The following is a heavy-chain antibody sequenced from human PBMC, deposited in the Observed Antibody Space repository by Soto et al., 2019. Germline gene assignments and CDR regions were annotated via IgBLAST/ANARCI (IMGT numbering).Heavy chain of an antibody. J-gene: IGHJ6*03. CDR2: ISSSGSTI. D-gene: IGHD2-2*01. Sequence: GGSLRLSCAASGCKFRDYYMSWIRQAPGKGLEWVSYISSSGSTIYYADSVKGRFTISRDNAKNSLYLQMNSLRAEDTAVYYCARLLGSTRPGRNYYYYYLDVWGKGTTVTVSS. CDR1: GCKFRDYY. CDR3: ARLLGSTRPGRNYYYYYLDV. V-gene: IGHV3-11*01.